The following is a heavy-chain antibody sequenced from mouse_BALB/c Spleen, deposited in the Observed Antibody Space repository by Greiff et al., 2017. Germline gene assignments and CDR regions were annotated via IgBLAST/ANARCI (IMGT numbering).Heavy chain of an antibody. CDR2: ISGGSSTI. CDR3: ARDYYDAYYFDY. D-gene: IGHD1-1*01. J-gene: IGHJ2*01. Sequence: EVKLVESGGGLVQPGGSRKLSCAASGFTFSSFGMHWVRQAPEKGLEWVAYISGGSSTIYYADTVKGRFTISRDNPKNTLFLQMTSLRSEDTAMYYCARDYYDAYYFDYWGQGTTLTVSS. CDR1: GFTFSSFG. V-gene: IGHV5-17*02.